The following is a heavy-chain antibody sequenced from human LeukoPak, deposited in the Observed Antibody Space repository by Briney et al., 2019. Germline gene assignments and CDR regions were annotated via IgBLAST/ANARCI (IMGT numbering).Heavy chain of an antibody. D-gene: IGHD2-2*01. CDR3: ARFYCSSTSCYSGHFDY. V-gene: IGHV3-53*01. Sequence: PGGSLRLSCAASGFTVSSNYMSWVRQAPGKGPEWVSVIYSGGSTYYADSVKGRFTISRDNSKNTLYLQMNSLRAEDTAVYYCARFYCSSTSCYSGHFDYWGQGTLVTVSS. J-gene: IGHJ4*02. CDR2: IYSGGST. CDR1: GFTVSSNY.